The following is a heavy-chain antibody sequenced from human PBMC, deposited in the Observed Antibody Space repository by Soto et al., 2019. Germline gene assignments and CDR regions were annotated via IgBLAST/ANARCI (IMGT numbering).Heavy chain of an antibody. J-gene: IGHJ6*03. CDR3: ARNLNSYGDYDYYYYYMDV. D-gene: IGHD4-17*01. CDR1: GGSISSSSYY. CDR2: IYYSGST. Sequence: SETLSLTCTVSGGSISSSSYYWGWIRQPPGKGLEWIGSIYYSGSTYYNPSLKSRVTISVDTSKNQFSLKLSSVTAADTAVYYCARNLNSYGDYDYYYYYMDVWGKGTTVTVSS. V-gene: IGHV4-39*01.